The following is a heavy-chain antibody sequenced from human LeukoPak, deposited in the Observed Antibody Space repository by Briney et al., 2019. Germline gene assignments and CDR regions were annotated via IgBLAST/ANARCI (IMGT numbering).Heavy chain of an antibody. CDR3: ARDVESN. Sequence: GGPLRLSCAASGFTFSSYGMHWVRQAPGKGLEWVAVISYDGSNKYYADSVKGRFTTSRDNAKNSLYLQMNSLRAEDTAVYYCARDVESNGGRGTLVTVSS. D-gene: IGHD1-1*01. CDR1: GFTFSSYG. CDR2: ISYDGSNK. J-gene: IGHJ4*02. V-gene: IGHV3-30*03.